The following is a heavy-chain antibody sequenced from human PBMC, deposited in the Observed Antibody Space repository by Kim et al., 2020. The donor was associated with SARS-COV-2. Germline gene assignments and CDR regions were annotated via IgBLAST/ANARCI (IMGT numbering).Heavy chain of an antibody. D-gene: IGHD3-3*01. V-gene: IGHV1-2*02. CDR2: INPNSGGT. Sequence: ASVKVSCKASGYTFTGYYMHWVLQAPGQGLEWMGWINPNSGGTNYAQKFQGRVTMTRDTSISTAYMELSRLISDDTAVYYCAREGPQVDFWSGYCRYWGQGPLVTVSS. J-gene: IGHJ4*02. CDR3: AREGPQVDFWSGYCRY. CDR1: GYTFTGYY.